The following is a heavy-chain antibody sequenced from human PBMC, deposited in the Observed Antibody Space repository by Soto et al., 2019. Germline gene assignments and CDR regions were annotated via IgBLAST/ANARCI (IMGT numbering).Heavy chain of an antibody. CDR3: ARDRSSPNSGYDHRTFDY. Sequence: GGSLRLSCAASGFTLSNNYISWVRQAPGKGLEWVSVIYSGGSTYYADSVKGRFTISRDNSKNTLYLQMNSLRAEDTAVYYCARDRSSPNSGYDHRTFDYWGQGTLVTVSS. J-gene: IGHJ4*02. D-gene: IGHD5-12*01. CDR1: GFTLSNNY. V-gene: IGHV3-66*01. CDR2: IYSGGST.